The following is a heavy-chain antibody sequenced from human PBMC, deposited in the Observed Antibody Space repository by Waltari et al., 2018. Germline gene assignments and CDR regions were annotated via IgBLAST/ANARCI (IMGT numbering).Heavy chain of an antibody. D-gene: IGHD1-1*01. V-gene: IGHV4-61*02. Sequence: QVQLQESGPGLVKPSQTLSLTCTVSGGPISSGSYYWRWIRQPAGKGLEWIGRIYTSGSTNYNPSLKGRVTISVDTSKNQFSLKLSSVTAADTAVYYCARDPPRRSTTTPPPWGQGTLVTVSS. CDR2: IYTSGST. CDR1: GGPISSGSYY. J-gene: IGHJ5*02. CDR3: ARDPPRRSTTTPPP.